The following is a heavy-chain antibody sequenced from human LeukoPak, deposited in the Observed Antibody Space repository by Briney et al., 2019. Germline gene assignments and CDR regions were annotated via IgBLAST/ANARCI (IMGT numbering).Heavy chain of an antibody. CDR3: ARVVRGVVTSNWFDP. D-gene: IGHD2-21*02. V-gene: IGHV4-59*01. CDR1: GDSLNTYY. CDR2: VASSGTS. Sequence: PSETLSLTCTVPGDSLNTYYWAWIRQTPGKELEWIAFVASSGTSNYNPSLKSRVSISIDPSKNQFSLALTSVTPADTAVYYCARVVRGVVTSNWFDPWGQGTLVSVSS. J-gene: IGHJ5*02.